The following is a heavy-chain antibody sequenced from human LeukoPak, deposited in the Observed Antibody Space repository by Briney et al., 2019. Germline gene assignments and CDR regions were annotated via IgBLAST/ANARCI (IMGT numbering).Heavy chain of an antibody. Sequence: GASVKVSCKTSGYTFANYHIHWVRQAPGQGLEWVGIINPTGGSTTNAQKFQGRVTMTRDMSTSTAFLELSSLRSDDTAVYYCARGPTTYYYDSSGYYGNWLDPWGQGTLVTVSS. CDR1: GYTFANYH. V-gene: IGHV1-46*01. CDR2: INPTGGST. D-gene: IGHD3-22*01. CDR3: ARGPTTYYYDSSGYYGNWLDP. J-gene: IGHJ5*02.